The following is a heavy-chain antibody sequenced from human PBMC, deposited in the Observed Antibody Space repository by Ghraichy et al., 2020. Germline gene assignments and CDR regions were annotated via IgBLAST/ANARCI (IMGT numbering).Heavy chain of an antibody. CDR3: ASGGSSWFEY. J-gene: IGHJ4*02. Sequence: SETLSLTCTVSGGSINNFYWSWIRQPPGKGLEWIGYFYYTESTDYNPSLKSRVIISVDTSKNQVSLKLSSVTAADTAVYFCASGGSSWFEYWGQGTLVTVSS. CDR2: FYYTEST. V-gene: IGHV4-59*01. CDR1: GGSINNFY. D-gene: IGHD6-13*01.